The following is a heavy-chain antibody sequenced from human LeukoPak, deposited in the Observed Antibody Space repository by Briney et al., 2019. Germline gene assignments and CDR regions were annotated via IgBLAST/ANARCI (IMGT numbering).Heavy chain of an antibody. Sequence: EASVKVSCKASGYTFTSYDINWVRQATGQGLEWMGWMNPNSGNTGYAQKFQGRVTMTRNTSISTAYMELSSLRSEDTAVYYCARGIYYDSSGYQKDFDYWGQGTLVTVSS. D-gene: IGHD3-22*01. V-gene: IGHV1-8*01. CDR3: ARGIYYDSSGYQKDFDY. CDR1: GYTFTSYD. J-gene: IGHJ4*02. CDR2: MNPNSGNT.